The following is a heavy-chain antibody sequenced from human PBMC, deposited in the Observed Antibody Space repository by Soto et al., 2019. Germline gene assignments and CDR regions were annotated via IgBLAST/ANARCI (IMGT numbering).Heavy chain of an antibody. CDR2: IYSRGNT. CDR1: AGSIGSGFYY. J-gene: IGHJ6*03. V-gene: IGHV4-31*01. CDR3: ARGTYYFYMDV. Sequence: QVQLQESGPGLVKPSQTLSLTCTVSAGSIGSGFYYWSWIRQHPGKGLEGIGYIYSRGNTYYNPSPKSPVTISLDTSDNQFSLTLSSVTAADTAVYYCARGTYYFYMDVWGKGTTVTVSS.